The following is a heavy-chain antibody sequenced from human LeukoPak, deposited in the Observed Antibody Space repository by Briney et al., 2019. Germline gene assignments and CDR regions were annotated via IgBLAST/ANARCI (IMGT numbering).Heavy chain of an antibody. CDR2: ISGSDGST. J-gene: IGHJ6*02. V-gene: IGHV3-23*01. Sequence: PGGSLRLSCAASGFIFSTYAMSWVRQAPGQGLEWVSAISGSDGSTFYADSVKGRFSISRDNSKNTLYLHMNSLRAEDTALYYCATASYSSGPYYYGMDVWGHGTTVTVSS. CDR1: GFIFSTYA. CDR3: ATASYSSGPYYYGMDV. D-gene: IGHD6-19*01.